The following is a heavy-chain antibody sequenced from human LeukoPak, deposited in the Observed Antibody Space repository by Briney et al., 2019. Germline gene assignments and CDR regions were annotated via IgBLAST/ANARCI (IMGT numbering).Heavy chain of an antibody. J-gene: IGHJ5*02. V-gene: IGHV4-38-2*02. CDR2: IYHSGST. D-gene: IGHD2-2*01. CDR1: GGSISGYY. Sequence: SETLSLTCTVSGGSISGYYWSWIRQPPGKGLEWIGSIYHSGSTYYNPSLKSRVTISVDTSKNQFSLKLSSVTAADTAVYYCARDRENIVVVPAAPGVWFDPWGQGTLVTVSS. CDR3: ARDRENIVVVPAAPGVWFDP.